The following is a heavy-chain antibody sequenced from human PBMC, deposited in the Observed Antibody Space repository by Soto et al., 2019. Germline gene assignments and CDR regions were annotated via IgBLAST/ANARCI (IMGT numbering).Heavy chain of an antibody. D-gene: IGHD2-8*02. CDR2: MCPNRGRT. CDR3: ARGKRNTDDY. J-gene: IGHJ4*02. V-gene: IGHV1-8*01. CDR1: GYTFSNYD. Sequence: QVQLVQSGAEVKKPGASVKVSCKDSGYTFSNYDINWVRQATGQGLEWMGWMCPNRGRTGYAQKFVGRVTRTRNTSSSTGYMGLRSLRSEDTAVYYWARGKRNTDDYWGQGTLVSVSS.